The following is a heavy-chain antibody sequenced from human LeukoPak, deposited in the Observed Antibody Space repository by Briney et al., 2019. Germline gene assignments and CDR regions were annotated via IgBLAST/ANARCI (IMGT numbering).Heavy chain of an antibody. CDR3: ARDYMGD. V-gene: IGHV3-7*01. D-gene: IGHD3-16*01. Sequence: GGSLRLSCEVSGFTFSSSWISWVRQAPGKGLEWVANMKYDGSEKYYVDSVKGRFTISRDNAENSLYLQMNRLTAEDTAVYYCARDYMGDWGQGTLVTVSS. CDR1: GFTFSSSW. J-gene: IGHJ4*02. CDR2: MKYDGSEK.